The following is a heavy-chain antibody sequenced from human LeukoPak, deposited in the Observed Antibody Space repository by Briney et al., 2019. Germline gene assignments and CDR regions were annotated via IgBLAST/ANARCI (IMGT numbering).Heavy chain of an antibody. V-gene: IGHV3-23*01. Sequence: PGGSLRLSCAASGFTFSSYAMSWDRQAPGKGLEWVSAISGSGGSTYYADSVKGRFTISRDNSKNTLYLQMNSLRAEDTAVYYCAKDPQAMVTTGWFDPWGQGTLVTVSS. D-gene: IGHD4/OR15-4a*01. J-gene: IGHJ5*02. CDR3: AKDPQAMVTTGWFDP. CDR2: ISGSGGST. CDR1: GFTFSSYA.